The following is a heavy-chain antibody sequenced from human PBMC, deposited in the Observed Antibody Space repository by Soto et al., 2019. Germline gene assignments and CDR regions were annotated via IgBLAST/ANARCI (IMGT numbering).Heavy chain of an antibody. V-gene: IGHV3-23*01. CDR1: GFTFSSDA. CDR2: ISGSGGST. J-gene: IGHJ4*02. Sequence: GGSLRLSCAASGFTFSSDAMSWVRQAPGKGLEWVSAISGSGGSTYYADSVKGRFTISRDNSKNTLYLQMNSLRAEDTAVYYCAKVSAATITFDYWGQGTLVTVSS. D-gene: IGHD2-15*01. CDR3: AKVSAATITFDY.